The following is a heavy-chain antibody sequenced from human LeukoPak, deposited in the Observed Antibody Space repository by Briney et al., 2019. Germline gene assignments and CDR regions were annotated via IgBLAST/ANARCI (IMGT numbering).Heavy chain of an antibody. V-gene: IGHV1-69*02. CDR3: ARGSWNCSGGSCYDY. D-gene: IGHD2-15*01. CDR1: GGTFSSYT. Sequence: RASVKVSCKASGGTFSSYTISWVRQAPGQGLEWMGRIIPILGIANYAQKFQGRVTITADKSTSTAYMELSSLRSEDTAVYYCARGSWNCSGGSCYDYWGQGTLVTVSS. CDR2: IIPILGIA. J-gene: IGHJ4*02.